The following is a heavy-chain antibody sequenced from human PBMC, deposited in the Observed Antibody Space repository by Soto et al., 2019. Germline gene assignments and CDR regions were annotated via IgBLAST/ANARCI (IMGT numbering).Heavy chain of an antibody. CDR2: ISGSGGST. J-gene: IGHJ3*02. CDR1: GFTFSSYA. CDR3: VKDGPNPRPVLRYFDWRGAFDI. D-gene: IGHD3-9*01. V-gene: IGHV3-23*01. Sequence: PGGSLRLSCAASGFTFSSYAMSWVRQAPGKGLEWVSAISGSGGSTYYADSVKGRFTISRDNSKNTLYLQMNSLRAEDTAVYYCVKDGPNPRPVLRYFDWRGAFDIWGQGTMVTVSS.